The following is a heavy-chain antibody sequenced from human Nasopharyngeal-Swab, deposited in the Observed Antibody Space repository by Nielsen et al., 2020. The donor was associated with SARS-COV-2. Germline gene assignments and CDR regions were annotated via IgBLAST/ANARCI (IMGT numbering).Heavy chain of an antibody. Sequence: RQAPGKGLEWIGYIYYSGSTYYNPSLKSRVTISVDTSKNQFSLKLSSVTAADTAVYYCARGCKDSKEDYFDYWGQGTLVTVSS. V-gene: IGHV4-31*02. D-gene: IGHD3-22*01. CDR3: ARGCKDSKEDYFDY. CDR2: IYYSGST. J-gene: IGHJ4*02.